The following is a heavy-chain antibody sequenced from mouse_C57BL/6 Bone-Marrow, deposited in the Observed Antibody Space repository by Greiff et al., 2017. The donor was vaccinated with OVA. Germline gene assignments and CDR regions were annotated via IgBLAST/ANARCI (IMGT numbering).Heavy chain of an antibody. CDR1: GFTFSDYY. Sequence: EVKLVESGGGLVQPGGSLKLSCAASGFTFSDYYMYWVRQTPEKRLEWVAYISNGGGSTYYPDTVKGRFTISRDNAKNTLYLQMSRLKSEDTAMYYCASLYYGSSYHYAMDYWGQGTSVTVSS. V-gene: IGHV5-12*01. J-gene: IGHJ4*01. CDR2: ISNGGGST. D-gene: IGHD1-1*01. CDR3: ASLYYGSSYHYAMDY.